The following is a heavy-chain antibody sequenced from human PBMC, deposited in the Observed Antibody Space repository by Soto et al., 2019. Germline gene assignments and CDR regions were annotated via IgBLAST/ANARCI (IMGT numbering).Heavy chain of an antibody. D-gene: IGHD2-21*02. CDR2: IYYSGST. V-gene: IGHV4-39*07. Sequence: SETLSLTCTVSGGSISSSNYYWGWIRQPPEKGLEWIGSIYYSGSTYYNPSLKSRVTISVDTSKNQFSLKLSSVTAADTAVYFCAREDDGGDRDYYGLDVWGQGTTVTVSS. CDR3: AREDDGGDRDYYGLDV. J-gene: IGHJ6*02. CDR1: GGSISSSNYY.